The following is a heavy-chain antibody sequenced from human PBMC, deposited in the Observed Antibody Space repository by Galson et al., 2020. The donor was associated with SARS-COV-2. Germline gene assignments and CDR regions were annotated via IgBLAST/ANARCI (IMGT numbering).Heavy chain of an antibody. V-gene: IGHV3-48*04. CDR3: ARVGGVWLPFDY. CDR2: IRSSSSSI. J-gene: IGHJ4*02. D-gene: IGHD5-12*01. Sequence: GGSLRLSCVASGFTFSGFGMNWVRQAPGKGLEWVSYIRSSSSSIFYADSVKGRFTISRDNAEKSLYLQMDSLRAEDTAVYYCARVGGVWLPFDYWGQGALVAVSS. CDR1: GFTFSGFG.